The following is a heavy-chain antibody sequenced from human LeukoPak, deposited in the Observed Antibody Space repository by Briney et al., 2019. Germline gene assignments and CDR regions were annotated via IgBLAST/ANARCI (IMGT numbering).Heavy chain of an antibody. J-gene: IGHJ4*02. V-gene: IGHV4-39*07. D-gene: IGHD6-13*01. CDR3: VNSGIAAADDYFDY. CDR1: GGSISSSSYY. CDR2: IYYSGST. Sequence: PSDTLSLTCTVSGGSISSSSYYWGWIRQPPAKGLEWIGRIYYSGSTYYNPSLKSRVTISVDTSKNQFSLKLSSVTAADTAVYYCVNSGIAAADDYFDYWGQGTLVTVSS.